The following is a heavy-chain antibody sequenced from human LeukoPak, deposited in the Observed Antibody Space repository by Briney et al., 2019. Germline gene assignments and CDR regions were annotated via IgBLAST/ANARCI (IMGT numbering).Heavy chain of an antibody. V-gene: IGHV1-2*02. Sequence: GASVKVSCKASGYTFTGYYLHWVRQAPGQGLEWMGWINPSGGTNYAQKFQGRVTMTRDTSISTAYMELSRLRSDDTAVYYCASAAGSFDYYYYYMDVWGKGTTVTVSS. CDR1: GYTFTGYY. J-gene: IGHJ6*03. D-gene: IGHD6-13*01. CDR2: INPSGGT. CDR3: ASAAGSFDYYYYYMDV.